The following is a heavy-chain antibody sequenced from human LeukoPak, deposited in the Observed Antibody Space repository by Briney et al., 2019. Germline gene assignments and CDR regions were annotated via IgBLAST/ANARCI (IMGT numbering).Heavy chain of an antibody. Sequence: SETLSLTCAVYGGSFSGYYWSWIRQPPGKGLEWIGEINHSGSTNYNPSLKSRVTISVDTSKNQFSLKLSSVTAADTAVYYCARGDGTSQRCRTIYYFDYWGQGTLVTVSS. D-gene: IGHD3-9*01. CDR3: ARGDGTSQRCRTIYYFDY. CDR2: INHSGST. CDR1: GGSFSGYY. V-gene: IGHV4-34*01. J-gene: IGHJ4*02.